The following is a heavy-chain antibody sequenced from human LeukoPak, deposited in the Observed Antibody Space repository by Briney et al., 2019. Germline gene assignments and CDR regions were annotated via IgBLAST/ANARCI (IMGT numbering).Heavy chain of an antibody. CDR1: GFTFSSYG. J-gene: IGHJ3*02. V-gene: IGHV3-33*06. CDR3: AKDPESSWYDAFDI. D-gene: IGHD6-13*01. Sequence: PGGSLRLSCAASGFTFSSYGMHWVRQAPGKGLEWVAVIWYGGSNKYYADSVKGRFTISRDNSKNTLYLQMNSLRAEDTAVYYCAKDPESSWYDAFDIWGQGTMVTVSS. CDR2: IWYGGSNK.